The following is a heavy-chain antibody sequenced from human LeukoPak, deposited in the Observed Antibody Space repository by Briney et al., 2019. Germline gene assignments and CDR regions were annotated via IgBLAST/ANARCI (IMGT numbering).Heavy chain of an antibody. Sequence: ASVKASCKASGYIFTSYYMHWLRQAPGQGLEWLGVVYPSAGTSDPAQRFRARITLSDDTSTSTAYMELRSLKSEDTAIYFCVREYHGGYFDFWGQGTLVTVSS. D-gene: IGHD3-16*01. J-gene: IGHJ4*02. CDR2: VYPSAGTS. CDR3: VREYHGGYFDF. V-gene: IGHV1-46*03. CDR1: GYIFTSYY.